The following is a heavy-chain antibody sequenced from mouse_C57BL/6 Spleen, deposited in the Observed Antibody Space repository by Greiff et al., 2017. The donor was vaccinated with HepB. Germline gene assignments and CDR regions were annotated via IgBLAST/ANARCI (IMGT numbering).Heavy chain of an antibody. J-gene: IGHJ3*01. CDR1: GFTFSNYW. V-gene: IGHV6-3*01. CDR2: IRLKSDNYAT. CDR3: TGVGLEAY. Sequence: EVKVEESGGGLVQPGGSMKLSCVASGFTFSNYWMNWVRQSPEKGLEWVAQIRLKSDNYATHYAESVKGRFTISRDDSKSSVYLQMNNLRAEDTGIYYCTGVGLEAYWGQGTLVTVSA. D-gene: IGHD2-4*01.